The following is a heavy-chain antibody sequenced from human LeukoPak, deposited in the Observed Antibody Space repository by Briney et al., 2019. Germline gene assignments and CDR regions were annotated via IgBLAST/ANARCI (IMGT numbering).Heavy chain of an antibody. Sequence: PSETLSLTCAVYGGSFSGYYWSWIRQPPGKGLEWIGYIYYSGSTNYNPSLKSRVTISVDTSKNQFSLKLSSVTAADTAVYYCARAGSSMVIAYWGQGTLVTVSS. CDR2: IYYSGST. V-gene: IGHV4-59*01. CDR1: GGSFSGYY. D-gene: IGHD2-21*01. J-gene: IGHJ4*02. CDR3: ARAGSSMVIAY.